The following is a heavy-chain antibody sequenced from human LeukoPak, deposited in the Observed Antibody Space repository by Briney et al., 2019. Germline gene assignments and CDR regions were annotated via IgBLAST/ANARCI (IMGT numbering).Heavy chain of an antibody. J-gene: IGHJ4*02. CDR1: GGSISSSSYY. CDR3: VRGGGYYPFDY. D-gene: IGHD3-22*01. Sequence: SETLSLTCTVSGGSISSSSYYWGWIRQPPRKGLEWIGSIYYSGSTYYNPSLKSRVTISVDTSKNQFSLKLSSVTAADTAVYYSVRGGGYYPFDYWGQGTLVTVSS. V-gene: IGHV4-39*07. CDR2: IYYSGST.